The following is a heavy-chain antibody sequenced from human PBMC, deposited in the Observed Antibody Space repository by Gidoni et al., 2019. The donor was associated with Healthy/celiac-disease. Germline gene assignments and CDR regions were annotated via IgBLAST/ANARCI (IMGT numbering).Heavy chain of an antibody. D-gene: IGHD3-10*01. Sequence: QVQLVESGGGVVQPGRSLRLSCPASGSTSSSYGMHWVRQAPGKGLEWVAGIWYDGSNKYYADSVKGRFTIYRDNSKNTLYLQMNSLRAEDTAVYYCAREGLTMVRGVFFDYWGQGTLVTVSS. V-gene: IGHV3-33*01. CDR2: IWYDGSNK. J-gene: IGHJ4*02. CDR1: GSTSSSYG. CDR3: AREGLTMVRGVFFDY.